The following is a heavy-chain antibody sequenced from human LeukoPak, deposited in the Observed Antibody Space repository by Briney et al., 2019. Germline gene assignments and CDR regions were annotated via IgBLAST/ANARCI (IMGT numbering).Heavy chain of an antibody. CDR1: GGSFSGYY. CDR3: ARGWFGFWHNSYLDDNAFDV. V-gene: IGHV4-34*01. J-gene: IGHJ3*01. D-gene: IGHD3-10*01. Sequence: SETLSLTCAVYGGSFSGYYWSWIRQVPGKGLEWLGEINQSGRTNYNPSLKSRVTISVDPSKNQISLNLSFLTATDTAVYYCARGWFGFWHNSYLDDNAFDVWGPGAMVTVSS. CDR2: INQSGRT.